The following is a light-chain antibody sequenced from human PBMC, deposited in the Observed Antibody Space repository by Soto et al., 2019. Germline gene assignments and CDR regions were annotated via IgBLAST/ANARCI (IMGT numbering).Light chain of an antibody. J-gene: IGKJ3*01. CDR3: QQYGSSPIIT. V-gene: IGKV3-20*01. Sequence: EIVLTQSPGTLSLSPGERATLSCRASQSVSSSYLAWYQQKPGQAPRLLIYGASSRATCIPDRFSGSGSGTHLSLTISRLEPEDVAVYYCQQYGSSPIITFGPGTKVDIK. CDR2: GAS. CDR1: QSVSSSY.